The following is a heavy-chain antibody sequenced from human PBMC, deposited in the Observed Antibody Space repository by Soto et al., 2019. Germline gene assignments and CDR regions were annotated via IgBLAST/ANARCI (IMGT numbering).Heavy chain of an antibody. CDR1: GGSISSSSYY. J-gene: IGHJ5*02. D-gene: IGHD2-8*01. Sequence: PSETLSLTCTVSGGSISSSSYYWGWIRQPPGKGLEWIGSIYYSGSTYYNPSLKSRVTISVDTSKNQFSLKLSSVTAADTAVYYCARLQDIVLMVYAIDGENWFDPWGQGTLVTVSS. CDR2: IYYSGST. CDR3: ARLQDIVLMVYAIDGENWFDP. V-gene: IGHV4-39*01.